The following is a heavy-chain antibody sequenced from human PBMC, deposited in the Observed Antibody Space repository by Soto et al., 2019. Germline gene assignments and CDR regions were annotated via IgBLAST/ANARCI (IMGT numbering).Heavy chain of an antibody. Sequence: GGSLRLSCAASGFTFSSYGMHWVRQSPGKGLEWVAVIWYDGSNKYYADSVKGRFTISRDNSKNTLYPQMNSLRAEDTAVYYCARDQSYYYYGMDVWGQGTTVTVSS. J-gene: IGHJ6*02. CDR3: ARDQSYYYYGMDV. V-gene: IGHV3-33*01. CDR1: GFTFSSYG. CDR2: IWYDGSNK.